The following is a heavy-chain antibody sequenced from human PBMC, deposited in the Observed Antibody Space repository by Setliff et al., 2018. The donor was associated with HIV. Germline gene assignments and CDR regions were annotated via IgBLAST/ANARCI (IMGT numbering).Heavy chain of an antibody. Sequence: ASVKVSCKASGYTFSSYAITWVRQAPGQGLEWMGGITPIFGTTKYAQKFQGRVTITADESRTTAYLDLNSLRSEDTAVYYCATAGEMATIGYSYYYMGVWGKGTTVTVSS. CDR1: GYTFSSYA. CDR2: ITPIFGTT. V-gene: IGHV1-69*13. J-gene: IGHJ6*03. D-gene: IGHD3-10*01. CDR3: ATAGEMATIGYSYYYMGV.